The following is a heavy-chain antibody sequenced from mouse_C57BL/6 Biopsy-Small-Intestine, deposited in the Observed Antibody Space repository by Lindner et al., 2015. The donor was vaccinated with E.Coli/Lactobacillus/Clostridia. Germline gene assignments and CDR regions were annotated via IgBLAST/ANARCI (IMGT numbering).Heavy chain of an antibody. D-gene: IGHD2-3*01. CDR1: GYAFSSSW. Sequence: VQLQESGPELVKPGASVKISCKASGYAFSSSWMNWVKQRPGKGLEWIGRIYPGDGDTNYNGKFKGKATLTVDKSSSTANMQLNSLTSEDSAVYYCARSKGYDYSDYWGQGTTLTVSS. V-gene: IGHV1-82*01. CDR3: ARSKGYDYSDY. J-gene: IGHJ2*01. CDR2: IYPGDGDT.